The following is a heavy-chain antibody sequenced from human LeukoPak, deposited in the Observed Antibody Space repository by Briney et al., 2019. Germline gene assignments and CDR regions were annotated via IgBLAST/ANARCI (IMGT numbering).Heavy chain of an antibody. Sequence: GASVKVSCKASGYTFTNYDISWVRQAPGQGLEWMGWITPYNDNTNYAQKFQGRVTMTTDTSTSTAYMELRSLRSDDTAVYYCARDGGETRFDFWGQGTLVTVSS. J-gene: IGHJ4*02. V-gene: IGHV1-18*01. CDR2: ITPYNDNT. CDR3: ARDGGETRFDF. CDR1: GYTFTNYD. D-gene: IGHD1-1*01.